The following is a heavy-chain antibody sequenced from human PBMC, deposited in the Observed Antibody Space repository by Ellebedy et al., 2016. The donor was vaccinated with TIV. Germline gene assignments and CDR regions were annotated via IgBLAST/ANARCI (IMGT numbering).Heavy chain of an antibody. CDR3: ARDQNCGGDCYYNYYYMDV. J-gene: IGHJ6*03. Sequence: AASVKVSCKASGDTFTTDYFHWVRQAPGQGLEWMGIINPSGSSSTNTQKFQGRVTMTRDTSTNTVHMELSSLTSEDTAVYYCARDQNCGGDCYYNYYYMDVWGKGTTVTVSS. D-gene: IGHD2-21*02. CDR1: GDTFTTDY. CDR2: INPSGSSS. V-gene: IGHV1-46*01.